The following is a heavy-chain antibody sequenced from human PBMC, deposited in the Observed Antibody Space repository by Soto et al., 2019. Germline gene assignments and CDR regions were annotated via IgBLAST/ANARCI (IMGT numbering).Heavy chain of an antibody. J-gene: IGHJ4*02. V-gene: IGHV2-5*01. CDR1: GFSLSTTGVG. CDR2: IHWNDDK. Sequence: QITLKESGPTLVKPTQTLTLPCSFSGFSLSTTGVGVAWIRQAPGEALEWLALIHWNDDKRYSPSLKNRLTITKDTSKNQVVLTVTNVDPVDTATYSCAHRGIPHYFEVAFDYWGQGALVTVSS. CDR3: AHRGIPHYFEVAFDY. D-gene: IGHD3-22*01.